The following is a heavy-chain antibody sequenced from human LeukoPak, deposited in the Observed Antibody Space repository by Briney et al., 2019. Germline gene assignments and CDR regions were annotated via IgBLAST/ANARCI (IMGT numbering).Heavy chain of an antibody. CDR3: ARDRNYYDSSGLPRDRLRNYGMDV. V-gene: IGHV3-21*01. D-gene: IGHD3-22*01. CDR2: ISSSSSYI. Sequence: GGSLRLSCAASGFTFSSYSMNWVRQAPGKGLEWVSSISSSSSYIYYADSVKGRFTISRDNAKNSLYLQMNSLRAEDTAVYYCARDRNYYDSSGLPRDRLRNYGMDVWGQGTTVTVSS. CDR1: GFTFSSYS. J-gene: IGHJ6*02.